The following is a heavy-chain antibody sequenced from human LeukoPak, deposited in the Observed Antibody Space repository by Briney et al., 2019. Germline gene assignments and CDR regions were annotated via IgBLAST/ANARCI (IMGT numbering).Heavy chain of an antibody. Sequence: PGGSLRLSCAASGFTFDDYAMHWVRQAPGKGLEWVSGISWNSGSIGYADSVKGRFTISRDNAKNSLYLQMNSLRAEDTAVYYCARVTVLYYDYVWGYYFDYWGQGTLVTVSS. CDR1: GFTFDDYA. D-gene: IGHD3-16*01. V-gene: IGHV3-9*01. CDR2: ISWNSGSI. CDR3: ARVTVLYYDYVWGYYFDY. J-gene: IGHJ4*02.